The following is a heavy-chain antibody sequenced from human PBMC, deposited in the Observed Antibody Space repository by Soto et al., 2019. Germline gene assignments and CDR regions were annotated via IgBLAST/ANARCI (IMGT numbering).Heavy chain of an antibody. D-gene: IGHD6-13*01. CDR1: GYTFTSYG. J-gene: IGHJ4*02. CDR2: ISAYNGNT. CDR3: ACTRYSSSWSNPRGDY. Sequence: QVQLVQSGAEVKKPGASVKVSCTASGYTFTSYGISWVRQAPGQGLAWMGWISAYNGNTNYAQKLQGRVPRNTDTSTSTAYMELGSLSSYDTAVYYCACTRYSSSWSNPRGDYWGQGTLVTVSS. V-gene: IGHV1-18*01.